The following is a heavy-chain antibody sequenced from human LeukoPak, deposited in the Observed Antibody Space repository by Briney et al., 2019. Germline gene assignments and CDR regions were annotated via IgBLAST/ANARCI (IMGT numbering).Heavy chain of an antibody. CDR3: APQTMILVL. CDR1: GFTFSTHW. CDR2: IKEDGSTT. J-gene: IGHJ4*02. V-gene: IGHV3-7*01. Sequence: HPGGSLRLSCVASGFTFSTHWVSWVRQAPGKGLEWVANIKEDGSTTDYADSVKGRFTISRDNAKNSVFLQMNSLRAEDTAVYYCAPQTMILVLGGQGTLVTVSS. D-gene: IGHD3-22*01.